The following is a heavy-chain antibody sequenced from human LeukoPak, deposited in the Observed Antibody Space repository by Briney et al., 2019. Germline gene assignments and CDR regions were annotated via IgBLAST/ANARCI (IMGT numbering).Heavy chain of an antibody. D-gene: IGHD6-6*01. J-gene: IGHJ4*02. Sequence: SETLSLTCTVSGGSISSYYCNWIRQPPGQGLEWIGYIYYSVSTNNNPPPKSRITITVNTSKNQFSLMLTSVPAADTAVYYFAGYPYRSSTLFDYLGQGTLVTVSS. CDR3: AGYPYRSSTLFDY. CDR2: IYYSVST. V-gene: IGHV4-59*01. CDR1: GGSISSYY.